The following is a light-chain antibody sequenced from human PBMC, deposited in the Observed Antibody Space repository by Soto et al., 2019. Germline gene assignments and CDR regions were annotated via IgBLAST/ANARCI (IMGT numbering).Light chain of an antibody. V-gene: IGKV1-39*01. J-gene: IGKJ4*01. CDR2: AAS. Sequence: DIQMTQSPSSLSASVGDRVSITCRASQSISNYLNWYQQKPGKAPKLLIYAASSLQSGVPSRFSGSGSGTDFTLTITSVQPEDFATYYCQQSYSSLTFGGGTKVDIK. CDR3: QQSYSSLT. CDR1: QSISNY.